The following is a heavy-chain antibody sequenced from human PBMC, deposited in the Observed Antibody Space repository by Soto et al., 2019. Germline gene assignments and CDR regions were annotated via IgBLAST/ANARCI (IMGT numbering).Heavy chain of an antibody. Sequence: SVKVSCKASGGTFSSYAISWVRQAPGQGLEWMGGIIPIFGTANYAQKFQGRVTITADKSTSTAYMELSSLRSEDTAVYYCARARETYYYDSSGYYYTPYPDYWGQGTLVTVS. CDR1: GGTFSSYA. J-gene: IGHJ4*02. D-gene: IGHD3-22*01. CDR3: ARARETYYYDSSGYYYTPYPDY. V-gene: IGHV1-69*06. CDR2: IIPIFGTA.